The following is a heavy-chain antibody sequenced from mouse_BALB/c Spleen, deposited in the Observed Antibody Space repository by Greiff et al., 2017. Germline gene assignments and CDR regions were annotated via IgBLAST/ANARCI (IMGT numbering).Heavy chain of an antibody. CDR2: IWTGGGT. V-gene: IGHV2-9-2*01. CDR1: GFSLTSYD. J-gene: IGHJ3*01. CDR3: VRNYYRYEGAWFAY. D-gene: IGHD2-14*01. Sequence: VQLQQSGPGLVAPSQSLSITCTVSGFSLTSYDISWIRQPPGKGLEWLGVIWTGGGTNYNSAFMSRLSISKDNSKSQVFLKMNSLQTDDTAIYYCVRNYYRYEGAWFAYWGQGTLVTVSA.